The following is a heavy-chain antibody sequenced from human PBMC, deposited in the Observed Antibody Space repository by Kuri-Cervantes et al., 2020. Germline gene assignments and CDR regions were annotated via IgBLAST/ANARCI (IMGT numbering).Heavy chain of an antibody. D-gene: IGHD6-13*01. CDR1: GGSISSSNW. Sequence: SETLSLTCAVSGGSISSSNWWSWVRQPPGKGLEWIGEINHSGSTNYNPSLKSRLTISVDTSKNQFSLKLSSVTAADTAVYYCASTVAAAGQNWFDPWGQGTLVTVSS. V-gene: IGHV4-4*02. CDR3: ASTVAAAGQNWFDP. J-gene: IGHJ5*02. CDR2: INHSGST.